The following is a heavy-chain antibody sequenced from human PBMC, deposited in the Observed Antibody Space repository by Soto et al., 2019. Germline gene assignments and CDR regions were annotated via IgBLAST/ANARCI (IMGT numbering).Heavy chain of an antibody. CDR2: IYSGGST. J-gene: IGHJ6*02. CDR3: ARDSGSYYFYYYGMDV. D-gene: IGHD1-26*01. Sequence: EVQLVETGGGLIQPGGSLRLSCAASGFTVSSNYMSWVRQAPGKGLEWVSVIYSGGSTYYADSVKGRFTISRDNSKNTLYLQVNSLRAEDTAVYYCARDSGSYYFYYYGMDVWGQGTTVTVSS. V-gene: IGHV3-53*02. CDR1: GFTVSSNY.